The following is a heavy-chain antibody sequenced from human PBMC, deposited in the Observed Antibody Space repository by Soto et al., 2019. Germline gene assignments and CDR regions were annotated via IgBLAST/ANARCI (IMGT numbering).Heavy chain of an antibody. CDR1: GYTFTSYD. J-gene: IGHJ6*02. CDR3: AGGNYYYGMDV. CDR2: MNPNSGNT. Sequence: ASVKVSCKASGYTFTSYDIHWVRQATGQGLEWMGWMNPNSGNTGYAQKFQGRVTMTRNTSISTAYMELSSLRSEDTAVYYCAGGNYYYGMDVWGQGTTVTVSS. V-gene: IGHV1-8*01.